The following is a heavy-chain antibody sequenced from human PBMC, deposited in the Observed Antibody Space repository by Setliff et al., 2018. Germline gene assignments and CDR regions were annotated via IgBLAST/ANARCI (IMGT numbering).Heavy chain of an antibody. CDR1: GFTFSSYS. CDR3: AKPRLELRWGFEY. Sequence: LRLSCAASGFTFSSYSMSWVRQPPGKGLEWVSTISDSLSTTYYTDSVQGRFIIFRDGSKNTLYLQMDSLRGEDTAVYYCAKPRLELRWGFEYWGQGTPVTVSS. V-gene: IGHV3-23*01. CDR2: ISDSLSTT. J-gene: IGHJ4*02. D-gene: IGHD1-7*01.